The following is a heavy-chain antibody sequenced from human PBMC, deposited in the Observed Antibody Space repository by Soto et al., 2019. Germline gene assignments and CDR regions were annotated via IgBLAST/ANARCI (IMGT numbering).Heavy chain of an antibody. CDR3: ARLPSIVGATAYYYYGMDV. J-gene: IGHJ6*02. CDR1: GYSFTSYW. D-gene: IGHD1-26*01. V-gene: IGHV5-51*01. CDR2: IYPGDSDT. Sequence: TGESLKISCKGSGYSFTSYWIGWVRQMPGKGLEWMGIIYPGDSDTRYSPSFQGQVTISADKSISTAYLQWSSLKASDTDMYYCARLPSIVGATAYYYYGMDVWDQGTTVTVSS.